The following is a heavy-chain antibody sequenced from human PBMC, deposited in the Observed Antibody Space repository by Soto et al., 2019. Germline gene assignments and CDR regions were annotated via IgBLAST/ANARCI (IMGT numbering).Heavy chain of an antibody. J-gene: IGHJ4*02. CDR2: ISGGGGST. CDR1: VFTFSSYG. V-gene: IGHV3-23*01. Sequence: GGSLRLSCASSVFTFSSYGMSGVRQSPGKGLEWVSAISGGGGSTYYADSVKGRFTISRDNSKNTVYLQMNSLRAEDTALYYCAKGVYSTSSYFDYWGQGTLVTVSS. D-gene: IGHD6-6*01. CDR3: AKGVYSTSSYFDY.